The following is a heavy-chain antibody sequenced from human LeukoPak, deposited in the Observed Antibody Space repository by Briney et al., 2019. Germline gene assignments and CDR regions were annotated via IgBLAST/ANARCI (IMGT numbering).Heavy chain of an antibody. J-gene: IGHJ4*02. CDR2: IWSDGTNR. V-gene: IGHV3-33*01. D-gene: IGHD4-11*01. CDR1: GFTFNHYG. CDR3: ARDAQRGFDRSNSLQY. Sequence: GGFLRLSCAATGFTFNHYGMHWVRQAPGKGLAWVAVIWSDGTNRYYADSVKGRFTISRDDSRNTVYLQMNSLRPEDTGVYYCARDAQRGFDRSNSLQYWGEGTPVTVST.